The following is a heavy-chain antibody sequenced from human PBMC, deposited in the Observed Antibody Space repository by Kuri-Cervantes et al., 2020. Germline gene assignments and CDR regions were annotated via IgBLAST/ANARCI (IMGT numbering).Heavy chain of an antibody. J-gene: IGHJ3*02. Sequence: GSLRLSCAASGFTFISYAMHWVRQAPGKGLEWVAVISYDGSNKDYADSVKGRFTISRDNSKNTMFLQMNSLRPEDTAVYYCAIQRTTVKTWDAFDIWGQGTTVTVSS. CDR2: ISYDGSNK. D-gene: IGHD4-17*01. CDR3: AIQRTTVKTWDAFDI. CDR1: GFTFISYA. V-gene: IGHV3-30*01.